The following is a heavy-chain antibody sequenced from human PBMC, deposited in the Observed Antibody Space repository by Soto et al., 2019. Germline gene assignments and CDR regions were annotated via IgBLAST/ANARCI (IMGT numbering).Heavy chain of an antibody. CDR1: GYTFTSYG. Sequence: ASVKVSCKASGYTFTSYGISWVRQAPGQGLEWMGWISAYNGNTNYAQKLQGRVTMTTDTSTSTAYMELRSLRSEDTAVYYCARAELPPRSNWFDPWGQGTLVTVSS. V-gene: IGHV1-18*01. J-gene: IGHJ5*02. D-gene: IGHD3-10*01. CDR2: ISAYNGNT. CDR3: ARAELPPRSNWFDP.